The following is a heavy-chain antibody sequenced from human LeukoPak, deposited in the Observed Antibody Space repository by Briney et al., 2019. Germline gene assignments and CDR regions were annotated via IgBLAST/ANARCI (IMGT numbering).Heavy chain of an antibody. D-gene: IGHD2-15*01. CDR1: GYSSTNYG. CDR3: ARGNYCSGGSCYDGAFDY. Sequence: ASVKVSCKASGYSSTNYGISWVRQAPGQGLEWMGWSSGYNGNTNYAQKLQGRVTMTTDTSTSTAYMELRSLRSDDTAVYYCARGNYCSGGSCYDGAFDYWGQGTLVTVSS. J-gene: IGHJ4*02. V-gene: IGHV1-18*01. CDR2: SSGYNGNT.